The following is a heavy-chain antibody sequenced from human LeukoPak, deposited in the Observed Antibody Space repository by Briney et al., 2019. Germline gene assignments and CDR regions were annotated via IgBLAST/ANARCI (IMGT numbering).Heavy chain of an antibody. CDR3: SEGYFEPFDH. Sequence: SETLSLTCNVSGVSVSTSHWNWIRQRPGKGLEWIGGLSYTGKTDYNPSLKSRVSISLGSSNNHFSLKLMSVTAADTAVYYCSEGYFEPFDHWGQGILVTVSS. J-gene: IGHJ4*02. V-gene: IGHV4-59*02. CDR1: GVSVSTSH. D-gene: IGHD2/OR15-2a*01. CDR2: LSYTGKT.